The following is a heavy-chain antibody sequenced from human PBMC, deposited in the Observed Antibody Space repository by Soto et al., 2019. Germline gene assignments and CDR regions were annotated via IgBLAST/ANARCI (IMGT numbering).Heavy chain of an antibody. J-gene: IGHJ4*02. V-gene: IGHV3-23*01. D-gene: IGHD3-10*01. CDR1: GFTFSSYA. CDR3: AKVSITMVRGVIINTHVKYFDY. CDR2: ISGSGGST. Sequence: GGSLRLSCAASGFTFSSYAMSWVRQAPGKGLEWVSAISGSGGSTYYADSVKGRFTISRDNSKNTLYLQMNSLRAEDTAVYYCAKVSITMVRGVIINTHVKYFDYWGQGTLVTVSS.